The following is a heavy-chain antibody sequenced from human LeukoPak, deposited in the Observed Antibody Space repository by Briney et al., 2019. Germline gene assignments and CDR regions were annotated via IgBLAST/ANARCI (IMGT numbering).Heavy chain of an antibody. Sequence: ASVKVSCKASGYSLTSYGIGWVRQAPGQGLEWMGWISTYNGNTNYAQKFQGRVTMTTATSASTAYMELRSLRSDDTAVYYCGRDRGYFDLRGRGTLITVSS. CDR3: GRDRGYFDL. J-gene: IGHJ2*01. CDR1: GYSLTSYG. CDR2: ISTYNGNT. V-gene: IGHV1-18*01.